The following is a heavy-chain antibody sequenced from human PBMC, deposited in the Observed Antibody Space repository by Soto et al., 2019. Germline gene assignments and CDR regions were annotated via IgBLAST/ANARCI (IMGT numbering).Heavy chain of an antibody. Sequence: PSETLSLTCTVSGGSISSYYWSWIRQPPGKGLEWIGYIYYSGSTNYNPSLKSRVTISVDTSKNQFSLKLSSVTAADTAVYYCARDGVYCSSTSCTEYFQHWGQGTLVTVS. CDR3: ARDGVYCSSTSCTEYFQH. CDR1: GGSISSYY. J-gene: IGHJ1*01. D-gene: IGHD2-2*01. CDR2: IYYSGST. V-gene: IGHV4-59*01.